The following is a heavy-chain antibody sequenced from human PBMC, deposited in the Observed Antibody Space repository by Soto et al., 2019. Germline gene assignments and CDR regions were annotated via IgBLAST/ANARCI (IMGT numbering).Heavy chain of an antibody. V-gene: IGHV1-69*12. CDR1: GGTFSSYA. J-gene: IGHJ5*02. Sequence: QVQLVQSGAEVKKPGSSVKVSCKASGGTFSSYAISWVRQAPGQGLEWMGGIIPIFGTANYAQKFQGRVTITADESTSTAYMELSGLRSEDTAVYYCARDSASGYYGDNWFDPWGQGTLVTVSS. D-gene: IGHD3-3*01. CDR3: ARDSASGYYGDNWFDP. CDR2: IIPIFGTA.